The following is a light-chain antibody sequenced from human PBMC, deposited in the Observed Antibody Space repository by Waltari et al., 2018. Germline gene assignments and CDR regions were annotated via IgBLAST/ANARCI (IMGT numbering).Light chain of an antibody. CDR2: AAT. V-gene: IGLV2-23*01. CDR3: CSYTGSSTSYG. Sequence: QSALSQPASVSGSPGQSLTITCPGASTDLWSYNLSALYQHPPNRAPKLIIYAATTRPSGISHRFSGAKSGATASLRISGLQADDEADYYCCSYTGSSTSYGCGGGTKVTVL. CDR1: STDLWSYNL. J-gene: IGLJ1*01.